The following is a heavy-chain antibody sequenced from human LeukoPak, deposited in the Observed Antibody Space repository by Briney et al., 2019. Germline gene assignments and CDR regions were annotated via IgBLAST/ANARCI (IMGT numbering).Heavy chain of an antibody. J-gene: IGHJ4*02. CDR1: GFTFSSYD. CDR3: ARGGNVPFDN. CDR2: IGTAGDT. V-gene: IGHV3-13*01. Sequence: PGGSLRLSCAASGFTFSSYDMHWVRQATGKGLEWVSAIGTAGDTYYPGSVKGRSTISRENAKNSLYLQMNTLRAEDTAVYYCARGGNVPFDNWGQGTLVTVSS. D-gene: IGHD4-23*01.